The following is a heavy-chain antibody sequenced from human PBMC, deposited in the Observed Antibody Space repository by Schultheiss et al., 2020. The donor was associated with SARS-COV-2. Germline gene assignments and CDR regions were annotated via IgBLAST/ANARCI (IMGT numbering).Heavy chain of an antibody. D-gene: IGHD5-18*01. Sequence: GGSLRLSCAASGFTFSSYGMHWVRQAPGKGLECVSSISSSSSYIYYADSVKGRFTISRDNAKNSLYLQMNSLRAEDTAVYYCAKGSTYSYGPGFYYFDYWGQGTLVTVSS. CDR3: AKGSTYSYGPGFYYFDY. V-gene: IGHV3-21*04. J-gene: IGHJ4*02. CDR2: ISSSSSYI. CDR1: GFTFSSYG.